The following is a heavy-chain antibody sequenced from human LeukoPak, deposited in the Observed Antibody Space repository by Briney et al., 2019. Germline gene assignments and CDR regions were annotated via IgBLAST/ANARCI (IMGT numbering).Heavy chain of an antibody. Sequence: PGGSLRLSCGASGFTFSSYLMHWVRQAPGKGLEWVSRIYSDGSTTTYADSVKGRFTISRDNAKNTLYLQMNSLRVEDTAVYYCARAPGGWYGCDYWGQGTLVTVSS. D-gene: IGHD6-19*01. CDR2: IYSDGSTT. V-gene: IGHV3-74*01. J-gene: IGHJ4*02. CDR1: GFTFSSYL. CDR3: ARAPGGWYGCDY.